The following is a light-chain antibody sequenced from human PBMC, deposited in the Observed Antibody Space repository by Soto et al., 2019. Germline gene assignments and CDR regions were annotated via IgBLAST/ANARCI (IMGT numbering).Light chain of an antibody. CDR2: EVN. CDR3: SSFTTSSTLVV. J-gene: IGLJ2*01. Sequence: QSVLTQPASVSGSPGQSITISCTGTSSDIGGYNFVSWYQHHPGKAPKLMIYEVNNRPSGVSSRFPGSKSGNTASLTISGLQTEDEADYYCSSFTTSSTLVVFGGGTKLTVL. CDR1: SSDIGGYNF. V-gene: IGLV2-14*01.